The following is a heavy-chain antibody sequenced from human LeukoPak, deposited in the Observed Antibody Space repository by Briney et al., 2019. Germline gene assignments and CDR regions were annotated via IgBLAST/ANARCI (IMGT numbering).Heavy chain of an antibody. D-gene: IGHD2-21*02. Sequence: PGGSLRLSCAASGFNFSNYDMHWVRQAPGKGLEWVAFIRYDGSDKYYAYSVKGRFTISRDNPKNTLYLQMNSLRTEDTAVYYCAKGDPSWGQGTLVTVSS. CDR2: IRYDGSDK. CDR3: AKGDPS. V-gene: IGHV3-30*02. CDR1: GFNFSNYD. J-gene: IGHJ5*02.